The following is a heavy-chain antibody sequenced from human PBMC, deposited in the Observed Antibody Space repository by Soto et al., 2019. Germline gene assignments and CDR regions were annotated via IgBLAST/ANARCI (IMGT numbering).Heavy chain of an antibody. D-gene: IGHD3-10*01. CDR1: GFTLSTYD. V-gene: IGHV3-13*01. J-gene: IGHJ6*03. CDR3: ARVGVSMVGGDIYYYYMDV. Sequence: GGSLRLSCAASGFTLSTYDMHWVRQATGKGLEWVAALSYAGDTYYPGSVKGRFTVSREGAKNSLYLQMNSLRAEDTAVYHCARVGVSMVGGDIYYYYMDVWGKGTTVTVSS. CDR2: LSYAGDT.